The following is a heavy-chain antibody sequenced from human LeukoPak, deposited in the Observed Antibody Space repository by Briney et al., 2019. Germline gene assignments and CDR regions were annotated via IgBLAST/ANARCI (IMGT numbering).Heavy chain of an antibody. Sequence: GRSLRLSCAASGFTFSSYAMSWVRQAPGKGLEWVSAISGRGDRTYYADSVKGRFTISRDNSKNTLYLQMNSLRAEDTAVYYCAKEQSSSGFFDYWGQGTLVTVSS. CDR3: AKEQSSSGFFDY. J-gene: IGHJ4*02. CDR1: GFTFSSYA. V-gene: IGHV3-23*01. CDR2: ISGRGDRT. D-gene: IGHD6-6*01.